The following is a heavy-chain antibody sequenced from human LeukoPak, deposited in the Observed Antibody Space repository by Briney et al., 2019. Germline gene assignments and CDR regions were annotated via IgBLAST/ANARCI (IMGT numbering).Heavy chain of an antibody. V-gene: IGHV3-66*01. J-gene: IGHJ4*02. CDR1: GFTFSTYW. Sequence: GGSLRLSCAASGFTFSTYWMSWVRQAPGKGLEWVSVMYNDGTTYYAAAVKGRFLFSRDNGKNMLFLQMDSLRPADTAVYYCARGVSASGSFDSWGQGTLVTVSS. CDR3: ARGVSASGSFDS. CDR2: MYNDGTT. D-gene: IGHD3-10*01.